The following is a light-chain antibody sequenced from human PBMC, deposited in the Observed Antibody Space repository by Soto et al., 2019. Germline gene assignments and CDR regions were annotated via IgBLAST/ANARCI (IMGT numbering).Light chain of an antibody. J-gene: IGLJ1*01. Sequence: QSVLTQPPSASGTPGQRVTISCSGSSSNIGSNAVNWYQQFPGTAPKLLIYTDNQRPSGVPDRFSGSKSGTSASLAISGLQSEDEDDYFCAAWDVSLNAYVFGTGTKLTVL. CDR1: SSNIGSNA. V-gene: IGLV1-44*01. CDR3: AAWDVSLNAYV. CDR2: TDN.